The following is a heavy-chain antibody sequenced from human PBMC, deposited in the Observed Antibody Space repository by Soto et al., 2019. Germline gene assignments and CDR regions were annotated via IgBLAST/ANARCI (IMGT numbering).Heavy chain of an antibody. CDR3: AGGTTVVNGAGDY. CDR2: ISYDGSNK. V-gene: IGHV3-30-3*01. CDR1: RFTFSSYA. J-gene: IGHJ4*02. Sequence: QVQLVESGGGVVQPGRSLRLSCAASRFTFSSYALHWVRQAPGKGLEWVAVISYDGSNKYYADSVKGRFTISRDNSKNTLYLQMNSLRTEDTAVYYCAGGTTVVNGAGDYWGQGTLVTVSS. D-gene: IGHD4-17*01.